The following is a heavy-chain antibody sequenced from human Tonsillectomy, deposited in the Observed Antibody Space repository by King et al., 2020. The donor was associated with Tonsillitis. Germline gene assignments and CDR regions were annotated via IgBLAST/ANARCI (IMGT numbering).Heavy chain of an antibody. CDR2: ISAYNGNT. Sequence: QLVQSGAEVKKPGASVKVSCKASGYTFTSYGISWVRQAPGQGLEWMGWISAYNGNTNYAQKLQGRVTMTTDTSTTTAYMELRRLRSDDTAVDYCARDFEGYSSSWPNFDYWGQGTLVTVSS. J-gene: IGHJ4*02. V-gene: IGHV1-18*04. D-gene: IGHD6-13*01. CDR1: GYTFTSYG. CDR3: ARDFEGYSSSWPNFDY.